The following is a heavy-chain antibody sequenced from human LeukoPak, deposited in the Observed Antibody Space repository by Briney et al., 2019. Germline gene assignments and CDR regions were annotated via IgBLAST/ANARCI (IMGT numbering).Heavy chain of an antibody. CDR1: GYTFTSYG. CDR3: ARDAHSRGIVVVTAIRVGLDP. V-gene: IGHV1-18*01. D-gene: IGHD2-21*02. CDR2: ISAYNGNT. J-gene: IGHJ5*02. Sequence: ASVKVSCKASGYTFTSYGISWVRQAPGQGLEWMGWISAYNGNTNYAQKLQGRVTMTTDTSTSTAYMELRSLRSDDTAVYYCARDAHSRGIVVVTAIRVGLDPWGQGTLVTVSS.